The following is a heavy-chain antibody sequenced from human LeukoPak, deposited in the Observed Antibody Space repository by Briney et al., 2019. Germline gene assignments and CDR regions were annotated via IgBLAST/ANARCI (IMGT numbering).Heavy chain of an antibody. CDR1: GFTFSSYG. CDR2: IWYDGSNK. V-gene: IGHV3-33*01. Sequence: PGGSLRLSCAASGFTFSSYGMHWVRQAPGKGLEWVAVIWYDGSNKYYADSVKGRFTISRDNSKNTLYLQMNSLRAEDTAVYYCARPIGTYYYYYGMDVWGQGTTVTVSS. D-gene: IGHD3-10*01. J-gene: IGHJ6*02. CDR3: ARPIGTYYYYYGMDV.